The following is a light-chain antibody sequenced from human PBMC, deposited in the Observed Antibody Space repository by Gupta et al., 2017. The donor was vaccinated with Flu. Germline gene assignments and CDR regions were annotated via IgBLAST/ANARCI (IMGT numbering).Light chain of an antibody. CDR2: EVT. V-gene: IGLV2-14*01. CDR1: SNDVGGYNF. CDR3: NSYTSGSTLVL. Sequence: QSVLTQPASVSGSPGQSITISCTGTSNDVGGYNFVSWYQQHPAKTPKLIIYEVTNRPSGVANRFSGSKSANTTSLTISGLQAEDEADYYCNSYTSGSTLVLFGGGTKLTVL. J-gene: IGLJ2*01.